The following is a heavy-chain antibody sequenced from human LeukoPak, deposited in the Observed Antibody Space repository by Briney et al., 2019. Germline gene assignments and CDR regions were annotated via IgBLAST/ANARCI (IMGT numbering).Heavy chain of an antibody. CDR3: ARPHNFDWLFDWFDP. CDR1: GFTFSSYA. D-gene: IGHD3-9*01. V-gene: IGHV3-30*04. Sequence: QPGGSLRLSCAASGFTFSSYAMHWVRQAPGKGLEWVAVISYDGSNKYYADSVKGRFTISRDNSKNTLYLQMNSLRAEDTAVYYCARPHNFDWLFDWFDPWGQGTLVTVSS. J-gene: IGHJ5*02. CDR2: ISYDGSNK.